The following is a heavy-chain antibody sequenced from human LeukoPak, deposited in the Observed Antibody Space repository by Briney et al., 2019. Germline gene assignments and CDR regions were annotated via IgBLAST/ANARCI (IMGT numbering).Heavy chain of an antibody. J-gene: IGHJ6*03. CDR1: GGFINSYY. D-gene: IGHD3-9*01. V-gene: IGHV4-4*07. CDR3: ARHNGFDRGYYYYMDV. Sequence: SETLSLTCTVSGGFINSYYWSWIRQPPGKGLEWIGRVYTSGITNYNPSLKSRITMSVDTSKNQFSLKLTSVTAADTAVYYCARHNGFDRGYYYYMDVWGKGTTVTVSS. CDR2: VYTSGIT.